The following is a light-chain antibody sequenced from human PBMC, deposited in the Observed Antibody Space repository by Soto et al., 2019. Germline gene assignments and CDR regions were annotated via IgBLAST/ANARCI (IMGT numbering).Light chain of an antibody. V-gene: IGKV1-39*01. CDR3: QHRYSTLWT. CDR2: AAS. Sequence: DIQMTQSTSSLSASVGDRVTITCRASQSISCYLNWYQQKPGKAPKLLISAASNLQSGVPSKFSGSGSGTDFTLPLSSLQPEDFATYYCQHRYSTLWTFGQGTKVELK. CDR1: QSISCY. J-gene: IGKJ1*01.